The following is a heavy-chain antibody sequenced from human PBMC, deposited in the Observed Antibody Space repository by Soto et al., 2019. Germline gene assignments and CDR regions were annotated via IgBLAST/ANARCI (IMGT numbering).Heavy chain of an antibody. CDR3: AKSGQPPYYYYGMDV. J-gene: IGHJ6*02. V-gene: IGHV1-18*01. CDR1: GYTFTRYG. Sequence: ASVKVSCKASGYTFTRYGISWVRQAPGQGLEWMGWISGYNGDTKYAQKFQGRVTMTVDTSTTTAYMELRSLTSDDRAVNYCAKSGQPPYYYYGMDVWGQGTTVTVSS. CDR2: ISGYNGDT. D-gene: IGHD1-26*01.